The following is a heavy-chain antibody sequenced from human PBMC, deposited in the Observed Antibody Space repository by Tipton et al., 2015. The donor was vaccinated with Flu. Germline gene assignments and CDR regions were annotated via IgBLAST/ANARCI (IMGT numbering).Heavy chain of an antibody. V-gene: IGHV6-1*01. CDR2: TYQRSMWHH. Sequence: GLVKPSQTLSLTCVISGDSVSSNMATWNWIRQSPSRGLEWLGKTYQRSMWHHIYAVSLRGRITITPDTSKNQFSLQLNSVTPEDTAVYYCARGSGSGPKDWFDPWGQGTQVTVSA. D-gene: IGHD3-10*01. J-gene: IGHJ5*02. CDR1: GDSVSSNMAT. CDR3: ARGSGSGPKDWFDP.